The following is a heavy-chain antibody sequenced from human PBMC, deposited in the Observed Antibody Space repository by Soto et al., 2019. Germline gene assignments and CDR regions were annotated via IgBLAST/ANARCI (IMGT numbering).Heavy chain of an antibody. D-gene: IGHD6-19*01. V-gene: IGHV4-59*08. Sequence: LSLTCTVSGDSISSYHWSWIRQPPGKGLEWIGYIYYSGSTNYNPSLKSRVTISVDTSKNQFSLKLNSVTAADTAVYYCARHVRSGWFFFDYWGQGSLVTVSS. CDR2: IYYSGST. CDR1: GDSISSYH. CDR3: ARHVRSGWFFFDY. J-gene: IGHJ4*02.